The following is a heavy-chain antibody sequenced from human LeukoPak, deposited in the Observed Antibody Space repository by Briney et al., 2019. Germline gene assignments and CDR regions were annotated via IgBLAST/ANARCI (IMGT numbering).Heavy chain of an antibody. CDR1: GGSISSYY. CDR2: IYYSGST. Sequence: SETLSLTCTVSGGSISSYYWSWIRQPPGKGLEWIGYIYYSGSTNYNPSLKSRVTISVDTSKNQFSLKLSSVTAADTAVYYCARGAPFDPWGQGTLVTVSS. J-gene: IGHJ5*02. V-gene: IGHV4-59*01. CDR3: ARGAPFDP.